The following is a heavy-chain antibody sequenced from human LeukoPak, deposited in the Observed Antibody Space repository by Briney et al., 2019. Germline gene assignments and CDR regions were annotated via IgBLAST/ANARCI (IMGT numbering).Heavy chain of an antibody. V-gene: IGHV3-7*01. CDR2: IKQDGSEK. Sequence: PGGSLRLSCAASGFTFSSYWMSWVRQAPGKGLEWVANIKQDGSEKYYVDSVKGRFTISRDNAKNSLYLQMNSLRAEDTAVYYCARDIGSWYNVAFDIWGQGTMVTVSS. J-gene: IGHJ3*02. D-gene: IGHD6-13*01. CDR1: GFTFSSYW. CDR3: ARDIGSWYNVAFDI.